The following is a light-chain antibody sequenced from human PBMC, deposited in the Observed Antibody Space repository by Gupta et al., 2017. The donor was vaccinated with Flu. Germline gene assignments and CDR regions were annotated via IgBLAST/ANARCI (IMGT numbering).Light chain of an antibody. J-gene: IGKJ2*03. Sequence: DIQMTQSPSTLSASVGDRVTMTCRASQSISRWLAWYQVKPGEAPKLLIYRASSLDTGVPSRFSGSGSGTDFSLTISGLQSEDFATYYCQQYNRYSSFGQGTRLDFK. V-gene: IGKV1-5*03. CDR1: QSISRW. CDR3: QQYNRYSS. CDR2: RAS.